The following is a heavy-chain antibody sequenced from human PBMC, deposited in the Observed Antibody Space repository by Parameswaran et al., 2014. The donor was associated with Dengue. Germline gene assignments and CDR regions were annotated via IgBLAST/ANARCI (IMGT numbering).Heavy chain of an antibody. CDR3: ARGSVAAPDRNGMDV. Sequence: VRQAPGKGLEWVSYISSSGSAIYQADSVKGRFTISRDNAKNSLSLQMNSLRAEDTAVYYCARGSVAAPDRNGMDVWGQGTTVTVSS. CDR2: ISSSGSAI. D-gene: IGHD6-13*01. V-gene: IGHV3-48*03. J-gene: IGHJ6*02.